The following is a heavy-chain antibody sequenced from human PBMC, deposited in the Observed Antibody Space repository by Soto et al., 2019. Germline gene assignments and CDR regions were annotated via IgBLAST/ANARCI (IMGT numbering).Heavy chain of an antibody. CDR2: IYHSGST. CDR1: GGSIRSSNW. CDR3: ARDLRGSYYDSSGYYYAGWFDP. Sequence: QVQLQESGPGLVKPSGTLSLTCAVSGGSIRSSNWWSWVRQPPGKGLEWIGEIYHSGSTNYNPSLKSRVTISVDKSKNQFSLKLSSVTAADTAVYYCARDLRGSYYDSSGYYYAGWFDPWGQGTLVTVSS. V-gene: IGHV4-4*02. J-gene: IGHJ5*02. D-gene: IGHD3-22*01.